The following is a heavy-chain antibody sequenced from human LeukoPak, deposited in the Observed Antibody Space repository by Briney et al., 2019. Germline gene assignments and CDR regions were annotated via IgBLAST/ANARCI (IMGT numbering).Heavy chain of an antibody. D-gene: IGHD6-19*01. Sequence: HPGGSLRLSCTASGFTFSSYWMNWVRQAPGKGLEWVANIKKDGSEKYYVDSVKGRFTISRDNAKNPLYLQMNSLRAEDTAVYYCAGGGGWLTDCWGQGTLVTVSS. CDR1: GFTFSSYW. V-gene: IGHV3-7*05. J-gene: IGHJ4*02. CDR2: IKKDGSEK. CDR3: AGGGGWLTDC.